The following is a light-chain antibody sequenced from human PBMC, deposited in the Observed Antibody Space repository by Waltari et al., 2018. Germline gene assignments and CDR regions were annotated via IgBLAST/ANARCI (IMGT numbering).Light chain of an antibody. J-gene: IGLJ1*01. CDR2: SSD. V-gene: IGLV1-44*01. CDR3: VAWDDSLTGYV. Sequence: QSVLTQPPSTSGTPGQRVIISCSGSSSNIGGNVVNWYQQIPRTAPKLLIYSSDQRPSGVPDRFSGSKSGTSASLAISGLQSEDGADYYCVAWDDSLTGYVFGTGTKVTVL. CDR1: SSNIGGNV.